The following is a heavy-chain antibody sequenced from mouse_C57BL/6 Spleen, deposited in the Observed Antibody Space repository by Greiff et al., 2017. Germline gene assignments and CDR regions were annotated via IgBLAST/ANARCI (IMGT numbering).Heavy chain of an antibody. J-gene: IGHJ2*01. Sequence: DVKLQESGGGLVQPGGSLSLSCAASGFTFTDYYMSWVRQPPGKALEWLGFIRNKANGYTTEYSASVKGRFTISRDNSQSILYLQMNALRAEDSATYYCARDGSSFFDYWGQGTTLTVSS. CDR3: ARDGSSFFDY. CDR2: IRNKANGYTT. CDR1: GFTFTDYY. V-gene: IGHV7-3*01. D-gene: IGHD1-1*01.